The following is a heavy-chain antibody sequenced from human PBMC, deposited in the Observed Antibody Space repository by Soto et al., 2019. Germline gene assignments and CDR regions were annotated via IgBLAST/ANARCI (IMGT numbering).Heavy chain of an antibody. J-gene: IGHJ4*02. CDR3: ARIRHGVTAKRAGYYFDY. D-gene: IGHD2-21*02. Sequence: SETLSLTCTVSGGSISSSSYYWGWIRQPPGKGLEWIGSIYYSGSTYYNPSLKSRVTISVDASKNQFSLKLSSVTAADTAVYYCARIRHGVTAKRAGYYFDYWGQGTLVTVSS. V-gene: IGHV4-39*01. CDR1: GGSISSSSYY. CDR2: IYYSGST.